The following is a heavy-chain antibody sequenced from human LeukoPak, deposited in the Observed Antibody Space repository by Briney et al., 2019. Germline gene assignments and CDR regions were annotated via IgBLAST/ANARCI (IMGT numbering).Heavy chain of an antibody. J-gene: IGHJ4*02. V-gene: IGHV3-30*02. Sequence: GGSLRLSCGASGFTFSSYVMHWVRQAPGKGLEWVAFIQYDGSNKYYADSVKGRFTISRDNSKNTLYLQMNSLRPEDTAVYYCAKRYSSGWYGFDYWGQGTLVTVSS. D-gene: IGHD6-19*01. CDR3: AKRYSSGWYGFDY. CDR2: IQYDGSNK. CDR1: GFTFSSYV.